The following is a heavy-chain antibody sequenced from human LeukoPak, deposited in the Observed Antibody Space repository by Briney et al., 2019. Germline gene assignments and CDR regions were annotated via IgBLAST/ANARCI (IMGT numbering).Heavy chain of an antibody. J-gene: IGHJ4*02. D-gene: IGHD6-13*01. CDR3: ARDPRPVQARDDSTSPHPGY. CDR1: GFTFSSYA. CDR2: ISYDGSNK. Sequence: GGSLRLSCAASGFTFSSYAMHWVRQAPGKGLEWVAVISYDGSNKYYADSVKGRFTISRDNSKNTLYLQMNSLRVEDTAVYYCARDPRPVQARDDSTSPHPGYWGQGTPVTVSS. V-gene: IGHV3-30-3*01.